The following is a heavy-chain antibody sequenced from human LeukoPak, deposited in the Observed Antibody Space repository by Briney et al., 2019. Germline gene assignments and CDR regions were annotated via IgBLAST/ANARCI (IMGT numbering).Heavy chain of an antibody. J-gene: IGHJ4*02. Sequence: AGGSLRLSCAASGFTFSRFWLSWVRQAPGKGPEWVAKIKEDGSEKYYVDSVKGRFTITRDNAKNSLYLQMNSLRVEDTAVYYCAREYDWGQGTLVTVSS. CDR2: IKEDGSEK. CDR3: AREYD. V-gene: IGHV3-7*01. CDR1: GFTFSRFW.